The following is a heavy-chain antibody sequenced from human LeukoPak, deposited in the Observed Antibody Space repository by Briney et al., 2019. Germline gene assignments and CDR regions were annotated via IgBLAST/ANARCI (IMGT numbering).Heavy chain of an antibody. D-gene: IGHD3-22*01. J-gene: IGHJ2*01. CDR2: IYYSGST. Sequence: LRLSCAASGFTFSDYYMSWIRQPPGKGLEWIGYIYYSGSTYYNPSLKSRVIISVDTSKNQFSLKLSSVTAADTAVYYCARDYYDSSGYYYGWYFDLWGRGTLVTVSS. CDR1: GFTFSDYY. CDR3: ARDYYDSSGYYYGWYFDL. V-gene: IGHV4-30-4*07.